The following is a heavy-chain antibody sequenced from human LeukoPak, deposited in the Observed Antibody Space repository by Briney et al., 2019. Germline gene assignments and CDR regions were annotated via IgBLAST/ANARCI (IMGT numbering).Heavy chain of an antibody. J-gene: IGHJ6*03. CDR3: ARMMSGYDYFYYYYYMDV. CDR2: IYTSGST. CDR1: GGSLSSGSYY. V-gene: IGHV4-61*02. Sequence: SETLSLTCTVSGGSLSSGSYYWSWNRQPAGKGLECIGRIYTSGSTNYNTSLKSRVTISVDTSKNQFSLKLSSVTAADTAVYYCARMMSGYDYFYYYYYMDVWGKGTTVTVSS. D-gene: IGHD5-12*01.